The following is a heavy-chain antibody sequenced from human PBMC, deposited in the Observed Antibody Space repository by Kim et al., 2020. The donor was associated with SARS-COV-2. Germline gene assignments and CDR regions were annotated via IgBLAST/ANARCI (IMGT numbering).Heavy chain of an antibody. CDR2: IYYSGST. D-gene: IGHD4-17*01. CDR1: GGSISSSSYY. J-gene: IGHJ4*02. CDR3: ASWTTVTTFSYFDY. Sequence: SETLSLTCTVSGGSISSSSYYWGWIRQPPGKGLEWIGSIYYSGSTYYNPSLKSRVTISVDTSKNQFSLKLSSVTAADTAVYYCASWTTVTTFSYFDYWGQGTLVTVSS. V-gene: IGHV4-39*01.